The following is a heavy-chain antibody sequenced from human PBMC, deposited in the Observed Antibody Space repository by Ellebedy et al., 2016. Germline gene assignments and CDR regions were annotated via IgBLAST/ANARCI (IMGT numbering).Heavy chain of an antibody. CDR1: GFTFSSYA. CDR2: ISGSGSS. D-gene: IGHD3-22*01. V-gene: IGHV3-23*01. J-gene: IGHJ4*02. CDR3: AREGYSSGSLGDLDY. Sequence: GGSLRLSCAASGFTFSSYAMSWVRQAPGKGLEWASLISGSGSSYYADSVKGRFTISRDNSKNTQYLQMNSLRVEDTALYYCAREGYSSGSLGDLDYWGQGTLVSVSS.